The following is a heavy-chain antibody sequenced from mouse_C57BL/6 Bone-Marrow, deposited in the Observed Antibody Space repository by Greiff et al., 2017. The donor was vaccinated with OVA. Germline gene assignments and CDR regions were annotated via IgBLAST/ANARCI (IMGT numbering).Heavy chain of an antibody. Sequence: QVQLQQSGAELVRPGSSVKLSCKASGYTFTSYWMHWVKQRPIQGLEWIGNIDPSDSETHYNQKFKDKATLTVDKSSSTAYMQLSSLTSEDSAVYYCARWGQLRLRYWYFDVWGTGTTVTVSS. CDR1: GYTFTSYW. D-gene: IGHD3-2*02. J-gene: IGHJ1*03. CDR3: ARWGQLRLRYWYFDV. V-gene: IGHV1-52*01. CDR2: IDPSDSET.